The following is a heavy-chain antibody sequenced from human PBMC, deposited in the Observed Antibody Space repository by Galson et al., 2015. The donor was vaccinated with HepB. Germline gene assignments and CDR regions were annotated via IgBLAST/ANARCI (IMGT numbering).Heavy chain of an antibody. CDR2: INSRGST. J-gene: IGHJ4*02. Sequence: ETLSLTCTVSGGALSSYLWTWIRQPPGKGLEWVGYINSRGSTDYNPPLKSRVSISVDTSKKQFSLRLSSVTAADAAVYYCARERVGGDFDHWGQGTPVTVSS. CDR1: GGALSSYL. CDR3: ARERVGGDFDH. D-gene: IGHD2-2*01. V-gene: IGHV4-59*12.